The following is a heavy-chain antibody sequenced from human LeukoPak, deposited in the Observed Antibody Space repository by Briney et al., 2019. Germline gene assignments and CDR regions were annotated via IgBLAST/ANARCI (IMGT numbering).Heavy chain of an antibody. CDR3: AKRGVVIRVILVGFHKEAYYFDS. J-gene: IGHJ4*02. Sequence: GGSLRLSCAVSGITLSNYGMSWVRQAPGKGLEWVAGISGSGGSKNYADSVKGRFTISRDNPKNTLFLQMNSLRAEDTAVYFCAKRGVVIRVILVGFHKEAYYFDSWGQGALVTVSS. CDR1: GITLSNYG. D-gene: IGHD3-22*01. V-gene: IGHV3-23*01. CDR2: ISGSGGSK.